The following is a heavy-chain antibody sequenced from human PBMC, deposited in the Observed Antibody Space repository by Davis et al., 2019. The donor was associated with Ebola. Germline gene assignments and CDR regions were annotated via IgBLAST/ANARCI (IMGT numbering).Heavy chain of an antibody. CDR2: IIPILGIA. CDR3: ARDIVVREYYYYYYGMDV. D-gene: IGHD1-26*01. CDR1: GYTLTELS. V-gene: IGHV1-69*04. Sequence: SVKVSCKVSGYTLTELSMHWVRQAPGQGLEWMGRIIPILGIANYAQKFQGRVTITADKSTSTAYMELSSLRSEDTAVYYCARDIVVREYYYYYYGMDVWGQGTTVTVSS. J-gene: IGHJ6*02.